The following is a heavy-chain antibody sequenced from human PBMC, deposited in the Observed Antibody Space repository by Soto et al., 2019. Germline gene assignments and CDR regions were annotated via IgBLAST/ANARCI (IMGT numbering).Heavy chain of an antibody. J-gene: IGHJ4*02. Sequence: QVQLVQSGAEVKKPGSSVKVSCKASGGTFSSYTISWVRQAPGQGLEWMGRIIPILGIANYAQKFQGRVTSTADKSTSTAYMELSSLRSEDTAVYYCARLGSHCSGGSCYYGYFDYWGQGTLVTVSS. CDR3: ARLGSHCSGGSCYYGYFDY. CDR1: GGTFSSYT. CDR2: IIPILGIA. V-gene: IGHV1-69*02. D-gene: IGHD2-15*01.